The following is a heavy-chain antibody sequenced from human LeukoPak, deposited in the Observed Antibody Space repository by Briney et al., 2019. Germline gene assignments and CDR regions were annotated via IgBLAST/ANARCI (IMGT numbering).Heavy chain of an antibody. CDR3: ARDTLYCSXGXXXALSXFDI. CDR2: INSDGSST. Sequence: PGGSLRLSCAASGFTFSSYWMHWVRQAPGKGLVWVSRINSDGSSTSYADSVKGRFTISRDNAKNTLYLQMNSLRAEDTAVYYCARDTLYCSXGXXXALSXFDIWGXGTMVTVS. CDR1: GFTFSSYW. V-gene: IGHV3-74*01. J-gene: IGHJ3*02. D-gene: IGHD2-15*01.